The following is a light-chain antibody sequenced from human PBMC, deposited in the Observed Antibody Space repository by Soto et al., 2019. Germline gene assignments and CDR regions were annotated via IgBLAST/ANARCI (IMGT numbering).Light chain of an antibody. CDR3: QVWESSGDHYV. CDR2: DDS. CDR1: NIGSKS. J-gene: IGLJ1*01. V-gene: IGLV3-21*02. Sequence: SYELTQPPSVSVAPGQTARITCGGNNIGSKSVYWCQQKPGQAPVLVVYDDSGRPSGIPERFSGSNSGNTATLTISRVEAGDEADYYCQVWESSGDHYVFGTGTKVTVL.